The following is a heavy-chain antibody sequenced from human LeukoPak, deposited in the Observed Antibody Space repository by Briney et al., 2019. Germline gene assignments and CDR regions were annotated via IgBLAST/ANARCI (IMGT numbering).Heavy chain of an antibody. Sequence: GGSLRLSCAASGFTFNKYAMNWVRQPPGKGLEWVGRIRSKANSYATGYAPPVKGRFTIPRDDSKNTAYLQMNSLKIEDTAMYYCSGQSDWYFDLWGRGTLVTVSS. CDR2: IRSKANSYAT. V-gene: IGHV3-73*01. CDR1: GFTFNKYA. J-gene: IGHJ2*01. CDR3: SGQSDWYFDL.